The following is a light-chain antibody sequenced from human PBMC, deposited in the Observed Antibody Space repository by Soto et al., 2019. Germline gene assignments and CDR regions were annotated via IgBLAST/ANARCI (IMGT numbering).Light chain of an antibody. CDR2: SAS. CDR1: QSVYTT. CDR3: HQYNKWPLT. V-gene: IGKV3-15*01. Sequence: EIVMTQSPATLSVSPGERATLSCRASQSVYTTLALYQQRPAQAPRLLIYSASTRATGIPARFSGSGSGTEFTLTISSLQSEDFAVYYCHQYNKWPLTFGGGTTVEIK. J-gene: IGKJ4*01.